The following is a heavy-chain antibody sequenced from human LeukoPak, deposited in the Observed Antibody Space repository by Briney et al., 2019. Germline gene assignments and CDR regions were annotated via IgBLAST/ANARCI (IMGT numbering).Heavy chain of an antibody. V-gene: IGHV4-4*02. D-gene: IGHD2-2*01. CDR2: IYHTGST. CDR1: GGSISSSNW. CDR3: ALEVVVPAALERLNAFDI. J-gene: IGHJ3*02. Sequence: PSETLSLTFAVSGGSISSSNWWSWVRQPPGKGLEWIGEIYHTGSTNYNPSLKSRVTISVDKSKNQFSLNLTSVTAADTAVYYCALEVVVPAALERLNAFDIWGHGTMVTVSS.